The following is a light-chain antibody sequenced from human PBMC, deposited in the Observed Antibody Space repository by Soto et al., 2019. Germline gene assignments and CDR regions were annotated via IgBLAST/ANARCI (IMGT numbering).Light chain of an antibody. V-gene: IGKV3-20*01. J-gene: IGKJ2*01. Sequence: EIVLTQSPGTVSLSPGERGTLSCRASQSVSSRNLAWYRQKPGQAPSLLIFGASNRATGIPDRFSGSGSGTDFTLTISRLEPEDCAVYYCLRYGDSPPAYTFGQGTKLEIK. CDR2: GAS. CDR3: LRYGDSPPAYT. CDR1: QSVSSRN.